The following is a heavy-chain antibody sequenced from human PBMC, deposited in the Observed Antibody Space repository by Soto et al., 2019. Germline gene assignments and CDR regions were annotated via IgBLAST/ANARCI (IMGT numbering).Heavy chain of an antibody. J-gene: IGHJ5*02. V-gene: IGHV4-31*03. Sequence: QVQLQESGPGLVKPSQTLSLTCTVSGGSISSVGYYWSWIRQHPGKGLEWIGYIYYSGSTYYNPSLKSRVTISVDTSKNQFSLKLSSVAAADTAVYYCARDGTAAAGLRFDPWGQGTLVTVSS. CDR2: IYYSGST. D-gene: IGHD6-13*01. CDR1: GGSISSVGYY. CDR3: ARDGTAAAGLRFDP.